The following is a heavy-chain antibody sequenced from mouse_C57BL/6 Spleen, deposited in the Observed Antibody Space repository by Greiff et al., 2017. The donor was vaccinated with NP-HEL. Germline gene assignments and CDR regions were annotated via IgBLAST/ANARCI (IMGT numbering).Heavy chain of an antibody. CDR2: ISYDGSN. CDR1: GYSITSGYY. J-gene: IGHJ4*01. CDR3: ARELDGYYRGGAMDY. Sequence: EVKLQESGPGLVKPSQSLSLTCSVTGYSITSGYYWNWIRQFPGNKLEWMGYISYDGSNNYNPSLKNRISITRDTSKNQFFLKLNSVTTEDTATYYCARELDGYYRGGAMDYWGQGTSVTVSS. D-gene: IGHD2-3*01. V-gene: IGHV3-6*01.